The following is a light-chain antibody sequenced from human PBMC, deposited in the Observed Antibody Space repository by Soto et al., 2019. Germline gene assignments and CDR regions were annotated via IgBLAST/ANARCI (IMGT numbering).Light chain of an antibody. CDR3: QQGTDWPPGT. Sequence: EIVLTQSPATLSLSPGERAPLSCRPSQSVSTFLAWCQHKPGQAPRLLIYDASNRATGIPDRFRGSGSGTDFTLTISSLEPEDFALYYCQQGTDWPPGTFGQGTGGYQ. V-gene: IGKV3-11*01. CDR2: DAS. J-gene: IGKJ1*01. CDR1: QSVSTF.